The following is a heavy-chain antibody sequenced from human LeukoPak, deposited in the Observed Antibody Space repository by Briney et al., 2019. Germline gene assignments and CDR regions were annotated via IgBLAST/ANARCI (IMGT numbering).Heavy chain of an antibody. CDR3: AKQPHAIAAAAYFQH. D-gene: IGHD6-13*01. Sequence: GGSLRLSCAACGFTFSSYAMSWVRQAPGKGLEWVSAISGSGGSTYYADSVKGRFTISRDNSKNTLYLQMNSLRAEDTAVYYCAKQPHAIAAAAYFQHWGQGTLVTVSS. V-gene: IGHV3-23*01. CDR2: ISGSGGST. CDR1: GFTFSSYA. J-gene: IGHJ1*01.